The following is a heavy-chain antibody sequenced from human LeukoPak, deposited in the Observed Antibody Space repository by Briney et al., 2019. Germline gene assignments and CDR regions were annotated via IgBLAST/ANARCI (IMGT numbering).Heavy chain of an antibody. J-gene: IGHJ4*02. Sequence: GGSLRLSCTASGFPFSTFAMSWVRQAPGKGLEWVSGISGSGGSTYYTDSVKGRFTVSRDNSKNTLHLEMNSLRAEDTAVYSCAKGSNYLAGGIDHRGQGTLVTVSS. V-gene: IGHV3-23*01. CDR1: GFPFSTFA. CDR3: AKGSNYLAGGIDH. CDR2: ISGSGGST. D-gene: IGHD4-11*01.